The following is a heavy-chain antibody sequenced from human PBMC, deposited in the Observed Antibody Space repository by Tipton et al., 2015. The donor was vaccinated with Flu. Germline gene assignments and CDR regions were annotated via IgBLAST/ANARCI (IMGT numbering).Heavy chain of an antibody. J-gene: IGHJ3*01. CDR2: IYSTGTT. Sequence: TLSLTYTVSGGSISSYYWIWIRQPAGKRLEWIGRIYSTGTTTYNPSLESRVIISLDMSKNQFSLSLNSVTAADTAMYYCARDGGSDTAFDVWGRGTMVTVSS. D-gene: IGHD3-16*01. V-gene: IGHV4-4*07. CDR3: ARDGGSDTAFDV. CDR1: GGSISSYY.